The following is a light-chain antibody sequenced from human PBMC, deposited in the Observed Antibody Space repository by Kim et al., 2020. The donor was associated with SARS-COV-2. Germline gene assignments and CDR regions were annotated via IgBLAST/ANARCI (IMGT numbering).Light chain of an antibody. CDR2: KTS. CDR3: QQYNSYSRT. Sequence: IQMTQSPSTLAASVGDRVTITCRASQNIISWLAWFQQKPGKAPKLLIYKTSNLQNGVPSRFSGSGSGTEFTLTISSLQPDDFATYYCQQYNSYSRTFGQGTKLEI. J-gene: IGKJ2*01. CDR1: QNIISW. V-gene: IGKV1-5*03.